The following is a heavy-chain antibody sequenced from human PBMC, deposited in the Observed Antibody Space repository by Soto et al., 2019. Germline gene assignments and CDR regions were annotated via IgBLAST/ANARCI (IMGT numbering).Heavy chain of an antibody. J-gene: IGHJ4*02. V-gene: IGHV3-23*01. CDR3: AKGSVPGATVTGTPYRSGNY. D-gene: IGHD4-17*01. CDR2: ISGSGGST. CDR1: GFTFSSYA. Sequence: GGSLRLSCAASGFTFSSYAMSWVRQAPGKGLEWVSAISGSGGSTYYADSVKGRFTISRDNSKNTLYLQMNSLRAKDTAVYYCAKGSVPGATVTGTPYRSGNYWGQGTLVTVSS.